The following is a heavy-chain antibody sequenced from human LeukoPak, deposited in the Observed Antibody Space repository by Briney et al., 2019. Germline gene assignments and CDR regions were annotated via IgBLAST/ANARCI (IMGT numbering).Heavy chain of an antibody. CDR3: ATNYASRTALEX. J-gene: IGHJ4*02. D-gene: IGHD2-2*01. CDR1: GYTLTELS. CDR2: FDPEDGET. Sequence: ASVKVSCKVSGYTLTELSMHWVRQAPGKGLEWMGGFDPEDGETIYAQKFQGRVTMTEETSTDTAYMELSSLRSEDTAVYYCATNYASRTALEXWGQGXLVTV. V-gene: IGHV1-24*01.